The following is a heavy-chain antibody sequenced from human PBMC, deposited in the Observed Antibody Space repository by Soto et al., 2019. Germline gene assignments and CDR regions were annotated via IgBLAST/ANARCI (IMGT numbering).Heavy chain of an antibody. CDR3: ARHMGSGSSLYYFDY. D-gene: IGHD3-10*01. CDR1: GGSISSSSYY. V-gene: IGHV4-39*01. Sequence: KPSETLSLTCTVSGGSISSSSYYWCWIRQPPGKGLEWIGSIYYSGSTYYNPSLKSRVTISVDTSKNQFSLKLSSVTAADTAVYYCARHMGSGSSLYYFDYWGQGTLVTVSS. CDR2: IYYSGST. J-gene: IGHJ4*02.